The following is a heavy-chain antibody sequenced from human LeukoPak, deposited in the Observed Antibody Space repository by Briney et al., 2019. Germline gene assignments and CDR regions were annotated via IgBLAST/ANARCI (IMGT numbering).Heavy chain of an antibody. V-gene: IGHV4-59*01. CDR3: ARVFVYSNYEYYYYMDV. D-gene: IGHD4-11*01. CDR1: GGSFSGCY. J-gene: IGHJ6*03. CDR2: IYYSGST. Sequence: SETLSLTCDVYGGSFSGCYWSWIRQPPGKGLEWIGYIYYSGSTNYNPSLRSRVTISIDTSRKQFSLKLSSVTAADTAVYYCARVFVYSNYEYYYYMDVWGKGTTVTVSS.